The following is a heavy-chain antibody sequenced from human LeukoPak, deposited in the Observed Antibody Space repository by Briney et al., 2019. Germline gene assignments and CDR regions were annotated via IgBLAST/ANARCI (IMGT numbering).Heavy chain of an antibody. D-gene: IGHD5-12*01. V-gene: IGHV3-30*18. Sequence: PGGSLRLSCAASGFTFSNYGMHWVRQAPGKGLEWVALISFDESSEYYAVSVKGRFSISRDNSKNTLYLQMNNARVDDTAVYYCAKEVGYGSPYFDYWGQGTLVTVSS. J-gene: IGHJ4*02. CDR2: ISFDESSE. CDR3: AKEVGYGSPYFDY. CDR1: GFTFSNYG.